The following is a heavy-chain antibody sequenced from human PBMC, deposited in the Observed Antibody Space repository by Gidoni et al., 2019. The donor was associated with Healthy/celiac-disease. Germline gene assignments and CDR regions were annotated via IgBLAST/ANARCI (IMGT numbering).Heavy chain of an antibody. Sequence: QVQLVESGGGVVQPGRSLRLSCAASGFTFSSYAMHCVRQAPGKGLEWVAVISYDGSNKYYADSVKGRFTISRDNSKNTLYLQMNSLRAEDTAVYYCARDPGYYGSGSYYSTYFDYWGQGTLVTVSS. J-gene: IGHJ4*02. CDR3: ARDPGYYGSGSYYSTYFDY. D-gene: IGHD3-10*01. V-gene: IGHV3-30-3*01. CDR1: GFTFSSYA. CDR2: ISYDGSNK.